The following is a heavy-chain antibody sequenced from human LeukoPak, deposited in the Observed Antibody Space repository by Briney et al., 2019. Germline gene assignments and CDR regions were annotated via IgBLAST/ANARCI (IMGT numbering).Heavy chain of an antibody. Sequence: PPQTLSLTCTVSGGSISSGGYYWSWIRQHPGKGLEWIVYIYYSGSTYYNPSLKSRVTISVNTAKNQFSLKLSSVTAADPAVYYCASFHFWSGYSHPYGMDVWGQGTTVTVSS. CDR1: GGSISSGGYY. J-gene: IGHJ6*02. V-gene: IGHV4-31*03. D-gene: IGHD3-3*02. CDR2: IYYSGST. CDR3: ASFHFWSGYSHPYGMDV.